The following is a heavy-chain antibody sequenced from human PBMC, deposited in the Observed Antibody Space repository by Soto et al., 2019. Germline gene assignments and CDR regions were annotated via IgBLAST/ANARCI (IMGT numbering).Heavy chain of an antibody. J-gene: IGHJ4*02. CDR1: GGSISSGGYY. D-gene: IGHD3-3*01. CDR3: ARRTYDFWSGWGYFDY. V-gene: IGHV4-31*03. Sequence: QVQLQESGPGLVKPSQTLSLTCTVSGGSISSGGYYWSWIRQHPGKGLEWIGYIYYSGSTYYNPSLKSRVTISVDTSKNQFSLKLSSATAADTAVYYCARRTYDFWSGWGYFDYWGQGTLVTVSS. CDR2: IYYSGST.